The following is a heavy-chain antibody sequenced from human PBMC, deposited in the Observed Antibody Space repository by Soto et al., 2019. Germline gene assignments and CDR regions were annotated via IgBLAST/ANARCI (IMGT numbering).Heavy chain of an antibody. CDR3: AGGYCSGGSCYLVICGMDX. Sequence: GGSLRLSCAASGFTFSSYGMHWVRQAPGKGLEWVAVIWYDGSNKYYADSVKGRFTISRDNSKNTLYLQMNSLRAEDTAVYYCAGGYCSGGSCYLVICGMDXWGQGTTVTVS. CDR2: IWYDGSNK. D-gene: IGHD2-15*01. J-gene: IGHJ6*02. V-gene: IGHV3-33*01. CDR1: GFTFSSYG.